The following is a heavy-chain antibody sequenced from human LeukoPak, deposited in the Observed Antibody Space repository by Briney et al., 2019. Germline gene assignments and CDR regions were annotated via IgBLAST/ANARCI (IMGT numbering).Heavy chain of an antibody. J-gene: IGHJ3*02. Sequence: GGSLRLSCAASGFTFSSYEMNWVRQAPGKGLEWVSYISTTGSSIYYADSVKGRFTISRDNAKNSLYLQMNSLRAEDTAVYYCARDVEMATITLFGAFDIWGQGTMVTVSS. V-gene: IGHV3-48*03. CDR3: ARDVEMATITLFGAFDI. CDR2: ISTTGSSI. D-gene: IGHD5-24*01. CDR1: GFTFSSYE.